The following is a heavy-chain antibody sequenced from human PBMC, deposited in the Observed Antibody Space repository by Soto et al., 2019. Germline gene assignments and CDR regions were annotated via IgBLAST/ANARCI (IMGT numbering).Heavy chain of an antibody. CDR1: GYSFTSYW. D-gene: IGHD6-13*01. V-gene: IGHV5-51*01. CDR2: IYPGDSDT. CDR3: ARQLGIAAALPWFDP. Sequence: PGESLKISCKGSGYSFTSYWIGWVRQMPGKGLEWMGIIYPGDSDTRYSPSFQGQVTISADKSISTAYLQWSSLKASDTAMYYCARQLGIAAALPWFDPGGQGXLVTVSS. J-gene: IGHJ5*02.